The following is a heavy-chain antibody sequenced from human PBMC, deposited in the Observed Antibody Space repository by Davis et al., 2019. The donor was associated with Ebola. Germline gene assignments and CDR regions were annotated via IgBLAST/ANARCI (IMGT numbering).Heavy chain of an antibody. J-gene: IGHJ4*02. CDR2: INSRSTRI. CDR1: GFDFGSYE. D-gene: IGHD5-18*01. CDR3: AREGYSYGEY. V-gene: IGHV3-48*03. Sequence: GESLKISCAASGFDFGSYEMDWVRQAPGKGLEWISYINSRSTRIVYADSVKGRFTISRDNAKNSLYLEMNNLRVEETGVYFCAREGYSYGEYWGQGTLVTVSS.